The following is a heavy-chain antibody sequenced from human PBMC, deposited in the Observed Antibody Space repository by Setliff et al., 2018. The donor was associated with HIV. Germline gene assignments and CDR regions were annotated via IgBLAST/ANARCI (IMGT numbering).Heavy chain of an antibody. Sequence: GASVKVSCKASGDTFTTYDINWVRQATGQGPEWIGWMNTNSGNTGYAQKFQVRVTMTRNTSISTTYMELSSLRSEDTAVYYCARYRPNLPQNAFDIWGQGTMVTVSS. CDR2: MNTNSGNT. CDR3: ARYRPNLPQNAFDI. D-gene: IGHD1-26*01. J-gene: IGHJ3*02. V-gene: IGHV1-8*02. CDR1: GDTFTTYD.